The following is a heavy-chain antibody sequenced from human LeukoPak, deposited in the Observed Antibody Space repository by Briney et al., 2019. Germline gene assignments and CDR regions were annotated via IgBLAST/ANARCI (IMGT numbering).Heavy chain of an antibody. Sequence: SQTLSLTCAISGDSVSTNSATWTWLRQSPSRGLEWLGRTYYRSKWYKDYAVSMKSRITINPDTSKNQFSLQLSSVTPEDTAVYYCARLVGASWFDSWGQGTLVTVSS. V-gene: IGHV6-1*01. J-gene: IGHJ5*01. CDR3: ARLVGASWFDS. CDR2: TYYRSKWYK. CDR1: GDSVSTNSAT. D-gene: IGHD1-26*01.